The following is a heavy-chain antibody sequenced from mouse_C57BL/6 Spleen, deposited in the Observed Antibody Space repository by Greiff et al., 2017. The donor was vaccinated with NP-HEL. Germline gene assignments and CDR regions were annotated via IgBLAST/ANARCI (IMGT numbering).Heavy chain of an antibody. V-gene: IGHV1-53*01. D-gene: IGHD1-1*01. CDR1: GYTFTSYW. J-gene: IGHJ2*01. Sequence: VQLQQPGTELVKPGASVKLSCKASGYTFTSYWMHWVKQRPGQGLEWIGNINPSNGGTNYNEKFKSKATLTLDKSSSTAYMQLSSLTSEDSAVYYCARGIYYYGSSYYFDYWGQGTTLTVSS. CDR3: ARGIYYYGSSYYFDY. CDR2: INPSNGGT.